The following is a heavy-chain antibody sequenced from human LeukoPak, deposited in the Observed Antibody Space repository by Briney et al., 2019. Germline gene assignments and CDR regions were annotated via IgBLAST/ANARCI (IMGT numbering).Heavy chain of an antibody. CDR3: ARDKGDYDTSGSLFVF. J-gene: IGHJ4*02. Sequence: GGSLRLSCAASGFTFNNYAMSWVRQAPGKGPEWLSAISGSGGTTYSADSVKGRFTISRDNSKNTLFLQMNGLGAEDTAVYYCARDKGDYDTSGSLFVFGGQGTLVTVSS. D-gene: IGHD3-22*01. CDR2: ISGSGGTT. CDR1: GFTFNNYA. V-gene: IGHV3-23*01.